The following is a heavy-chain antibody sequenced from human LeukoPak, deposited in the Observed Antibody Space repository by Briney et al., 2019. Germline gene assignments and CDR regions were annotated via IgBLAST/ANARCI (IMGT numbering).Heavy chain of an antibody. Sequence: SSETLSLTCTVSGGSISSYYWSWIRQPPGKGLEWIGYIYYSGSTNYNPSLKSRVTISVDTSKNQFSPKLSSVTAADTAVYYCARALYYYDSSATSDYYYYMDVWGKGTTVTVSS. V-gene: IGHV4-59*01. D-gene: IGHD3-22*01. J-gene: IGHJ6*03. CDR3: ARALYYYDSSATSDYYYYMDV. CDR2: IYYSGST. CDR1: GGSISSYY.